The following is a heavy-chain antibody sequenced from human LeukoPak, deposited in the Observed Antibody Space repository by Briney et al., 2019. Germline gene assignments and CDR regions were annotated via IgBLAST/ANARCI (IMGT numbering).Heavy chain of an antibody. D-gene: IGHD1-1*01. V-gene: IGHV3-23*01. CDR3: TRDWRKAGMDV. J-gene: IGHJ6*02. CDR2: ISGSGGST. CDR1: GFTFSSYA. Sequence: GGSLRLSCAASGFTFSSYAMSWVRQAPGKGLEWVSAISGSGGSTYYADSVKGRFTISRDNAKNTLCVQMNSLRAEDTAVYYCTRDWRKAGMDVWGQGTTVTVSS.